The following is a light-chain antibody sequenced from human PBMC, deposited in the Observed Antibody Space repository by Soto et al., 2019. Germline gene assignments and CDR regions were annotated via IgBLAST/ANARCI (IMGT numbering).Light chain of an antibody. Sequence: EIVMTQSPATLSVSPGERATLSCRASQSVSSNLAWYQQKPGQAPRLLIYGASTRATGIPARFSGSGSGTEFTLTISSVQSEEFAFYYCQQYNNWPPVTFCQGPKVDIK. CDR1: QSVSSN. V-gene: IGKV3-15*01. CDR3: QQYNNWPPVT. J-gene: IGKJ1*01. CDR2: GAS.